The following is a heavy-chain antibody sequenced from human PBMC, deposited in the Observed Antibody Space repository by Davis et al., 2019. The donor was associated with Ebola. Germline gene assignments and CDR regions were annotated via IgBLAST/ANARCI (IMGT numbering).Heavy chain of an antibody. V-gene: IGHV3-23*01. Sequence: GGSLRLSCVGSGFTFNTHAMTWFRQAPGRGLEWVSTTDSGGHSTYYADSVKGRLTISRDNSRDTLFLQMASLGAEDTAVYYCARARCGGDCRSFDYWGQGTLVSVSS. CDR2: TDSGGHST. D-gene: IGHD2-21*01. CDR1: GFTFNTHA. CDR3: ARARCGGDCRSFDY. J-gene: IGHJ4*02.